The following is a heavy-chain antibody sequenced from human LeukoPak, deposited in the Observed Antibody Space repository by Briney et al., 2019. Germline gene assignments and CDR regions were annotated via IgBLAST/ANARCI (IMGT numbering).Heavy chain of an antibody. J-gene: IGHJ4*02. D-gene: IGHD5-12*01. CDR3: AKGDSGFDFWDY. V-gene: IGHV4-4*07. Sequence: PSETLSLTCNVSGGSISSYSWSWIRQPAGKGLEWIGRIYSRGNTNYNHYLKSRVTMSVDTSKNQSSLKLNPETAADTAEYYCAKGDSGFDFWDYWGQGTLVTVSS. CDR1: GGSISSYS. CDR2: IYSRGNT.